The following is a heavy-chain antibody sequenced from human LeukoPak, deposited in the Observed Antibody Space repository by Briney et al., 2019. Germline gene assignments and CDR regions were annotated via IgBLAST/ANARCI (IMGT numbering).Heavy chain of an antibody. V-gene: IGHV3-23*01. CDR3: AKRRDDFWSGFSNPLGD. J-gene: IGHJ4*02. Sequence: PGGSLRLSCAASGFTFSSYAMSWVRQAPGKGLEWVSAISGSGGSTYYADSVKGRFTISRDNSKNTLYLQMNSLRAEDTAVYYCAKRRDDFWSGFSNPLGDWGQGILVIVSS. CDR1: GFTFSSYA. D-gene: IGHD3-3*01. CDR2: ISGSGGST.